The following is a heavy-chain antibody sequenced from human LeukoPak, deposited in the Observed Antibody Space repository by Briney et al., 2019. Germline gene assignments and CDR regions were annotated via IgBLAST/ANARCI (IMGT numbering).Heavy chain of an antibody. Sequence: GESLKISCKGSGYSFTSYWIGWVRQMPGKGLEWMGIIYPGDSDTRYSTYFQGQVTIPSDKSNSTAYLQWSSLKASDTAMYYCARLSGEGPQPAFDIWGQGTMVTVSS. D-gene: IGHD3-10*01. CDR1: GYSFTSYW. V-gene: IGHV5-51*01. CDR3: ARLSGEGPQPAFDI. CDR2: IYPGDSDT. J-gene: IGHJ3*02.